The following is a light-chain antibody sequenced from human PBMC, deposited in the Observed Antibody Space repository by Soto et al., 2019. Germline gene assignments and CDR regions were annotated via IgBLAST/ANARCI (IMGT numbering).Light chain of an antibody. CDR1: SSDVGSYNL. V-gene: IGLV2-23*01. CDR2: EGS. Sequence: QSALTQPASVSGSPGQSITISCTGTSSDVGSYNLVSWYQQHPDKAPKLMIYEGSKRPSGVSNRFSGSKSGNTASVTISGLQAEDEADYYCCSYAGSSTDVVFGGGTQLTVL. J-gene: IGLJ2*01. CDR3: CSYAGSSTDVV.